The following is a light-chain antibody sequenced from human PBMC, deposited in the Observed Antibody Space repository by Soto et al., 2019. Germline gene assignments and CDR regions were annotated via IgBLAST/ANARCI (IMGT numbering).Light chain of an antibody. Sequence: EIVLTQSPGTLSLSPGERATLSCRASPSVSSSYFAWYQQKPGQAPRLLLYGASSRATGIPDRFSGSGSGTDFTLSISRLEPEGVAVYYCHQYGSLYTFGQGTKLEIK. CDR1: PSVSSSY. V-gene: IGKV3-20*01. J-gene: IGKJ2*01. CDR2: GAS. CDR3: HQYGSLYT.